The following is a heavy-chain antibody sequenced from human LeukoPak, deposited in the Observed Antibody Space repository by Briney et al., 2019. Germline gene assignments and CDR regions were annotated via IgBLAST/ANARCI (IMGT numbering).Heavy chain of an antibody. Sequence: GGSLRLSCAASGFTFSSYSMNWVRQAPGKGLEWVSSISSSSSYIYYADSVKGRFTISRDNAKNSLYLQMNSLRAEDTAVYYCARGKRGIPVAYFDYWGQGTLVTVSS. CDR3: ARGKRGIPVAYFDY. D-gene: IGHD6-19*01. CDR1: GFTFSSYS. V-gene: IGHV3-21*01. J-gene: IGHJ4*02. CDR2: ISSSSSYI.